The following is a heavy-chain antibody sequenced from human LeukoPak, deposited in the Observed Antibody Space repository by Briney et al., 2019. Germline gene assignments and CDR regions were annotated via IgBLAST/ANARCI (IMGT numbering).Heavy chain of an antibody. D-gene: IGHD3-3*01. V-gene: IGHV1-69*04. CDR3: ARAGQAGYDFWSGYPIYGMDV. CDR1: GGTFSSYA. J-gene: IGHJ6*02. Sequence: GSSVKVSCKASGGTFSSYAISWVRQAPGQGLEWMGRIIPILGIANYAQKFQGRVTITADKSTSTAYMELSSLRSEDTAVYYCARAGQAGYDFWSGYPIYGMDVWGQGTTVTVSS. CDR2: IIPILGIA.